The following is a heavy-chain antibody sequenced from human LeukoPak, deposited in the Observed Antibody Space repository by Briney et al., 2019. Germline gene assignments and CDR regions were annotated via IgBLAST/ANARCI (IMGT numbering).Heavy chain of an antibody. V-gene: IGHV4-30-2*01. CDR1: GGSISSGGYS. D-gene: IGHD3-22*01. Sequence: PSQTLSPTCAVSGGSISSGGYSWSWIRQPPGKGLEWIGYIYHSGSTYYNPPLKSRVTISVDRSKNQFSLKLSSVTAADTAVYYCARKIEEYYYDSSGYYYGWFDPWGQGTLVTVSS. J-gene: IGHJ5*02. CDR3: ARKIEEYYYDSSGYYYGWFDP. CDR2: IYHSGST.